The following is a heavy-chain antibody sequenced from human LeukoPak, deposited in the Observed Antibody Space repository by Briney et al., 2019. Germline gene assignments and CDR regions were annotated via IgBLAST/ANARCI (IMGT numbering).Heavy chain of an antibody. CDR3: ARIRGGNNYHFDF. Sequence: ASVKVFCKASGYTFTSYYMHWVRQPPGQGLEWMGWINPNSAATNYARRFQGRVTMTRDTSISTAYMELSRLTTDDTAVYYCARIRGGNNYHFDFWGQGTLVTVSS. CDR1: GYTFTSYY. D-gene: IGHD1-26*01. J-gene: IGHJ4*02. V-gene: IGHV1-2*02. CDR2: INPNSAAT.